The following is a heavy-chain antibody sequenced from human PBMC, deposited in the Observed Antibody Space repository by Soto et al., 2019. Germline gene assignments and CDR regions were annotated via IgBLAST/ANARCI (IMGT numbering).Heavy chain of an antibody. J-gene: IGHJ4*02. CDR1: GGSVSSGSYY. CDR2: IYYSGST. V-gene: IGHV4-61*01. CDR3: ARARAARQPFDY. D-gene: IGHD6-6*01. Sequence: TLSLTCTVSGGSVSSGSYYWSWIRQPPGKGLEWIGYIYYSGSTNYNPSLKSRVTISVDTSKNQFSLKLSSVTAADTAVYYCARARAARQPFDYWGQGTLVTVSS.